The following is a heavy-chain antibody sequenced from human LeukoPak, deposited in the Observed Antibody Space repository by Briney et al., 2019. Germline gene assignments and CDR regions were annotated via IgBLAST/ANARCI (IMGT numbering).Heavy chain of an antibody. CDR3: AKVASGGSCYQSDY. CDR2: TGGSGDTT. D-gene: IGHD2-15*01. J-gene: IGHJ4*02. CDR1: GFTFSSYA. Sequence: PGGSLRLSCAASGFTFSSYAMSWVRQAPGKGLEWVSGTGGSGDTTYYADSVQGRFTISRDNSKNTLFLQMNSLRAEDTAVYYCAKVASGGSCYQSDYWGQGTLVTVSS. V-gene: IGHV3-23*01.